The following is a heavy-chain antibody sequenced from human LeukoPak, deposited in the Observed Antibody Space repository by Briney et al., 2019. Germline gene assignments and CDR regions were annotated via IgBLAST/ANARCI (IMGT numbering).Heavy chain of an antibody. CDR3: ARGIVVVPAARWFDP. J-gene: IGHJ5*02. CDR2: IYHSGST. Sequence: SETLSLTCAVSGYSISSGYYWGWIRQPPGQGLEWIGSIYHSGSTYYNPSLKSRVTISVDTSKNQFSLKLSSVTAADTAVYYCARGIVVVPAARWFDPWGQGTLVTVSS. CDR1: GYSISSGYY. D-gene: IGHD2-2*01. V-gene: IGHV4-38-2*01.